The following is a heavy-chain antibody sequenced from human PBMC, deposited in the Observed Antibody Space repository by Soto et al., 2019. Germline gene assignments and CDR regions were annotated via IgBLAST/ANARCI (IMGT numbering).Heavy chain of an antibody. J-gene: IGHJ4*02. CDR3: ATTYYDILTGYSGDY. CDR1: GLPFSTNR. CDR2: ISSSSSYI. D-gene: IGHD3-9*01. Sequence: EVQLVESGGGLVKPGGSLRLSCAASGLPFSTNRMNWVRQAPGKGLEWVSSISSSSSYIYYADSVKGRFTISRDNAKNSLYLQMNSLRAEDTAVYYCATTYYDILTGYSGDYWGQGTLVTVSS. V-gene: IGHV3-21*01.